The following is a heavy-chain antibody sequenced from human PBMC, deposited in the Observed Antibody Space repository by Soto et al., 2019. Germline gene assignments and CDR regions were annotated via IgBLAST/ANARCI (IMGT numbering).Heavy chain of an antibody. D-gene: IGHD3-10*01. Sequence: QITLKESGPPLVKPTQTLTLTCTFSGFSLSTSGVGVGWIRQPPGKALEWLALIYWDDDKRYSPSLKSRLTITKDPSKHQVVLTMTNMDPVDTATYYCARRRVGGWAHWGQGTLVTVSS. CDR3: ARRRVGGWAH. CDR2: IYWDDDK. J-gene: IGHJ4*02. CDR1: GFSLSTSGVG. V-gene: IGHV2-5*02.